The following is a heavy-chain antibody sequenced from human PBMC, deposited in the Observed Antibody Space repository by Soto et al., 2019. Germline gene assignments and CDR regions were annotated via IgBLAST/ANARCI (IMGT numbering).Heavy chain of an antibody. D-gene: IGHD2-2*01. J-gene: IGHJ2*01. CDR3: ARGPIVVVPSNWYFDL. V-gene: IGHV3-7*01. CDR1: GFTFSIYW. CDR2: IKQDGSEK. Sequence: GGSLRLSCSASGFTFSIYWMSWFRQAPGKGLEWVANIKQDGSEKYYVDSVKGRFTISRDNAKNSLYLQMNSLRAEDTAVYYCARGPIVVVPSNWYFDLWGRGTLVTVSS.